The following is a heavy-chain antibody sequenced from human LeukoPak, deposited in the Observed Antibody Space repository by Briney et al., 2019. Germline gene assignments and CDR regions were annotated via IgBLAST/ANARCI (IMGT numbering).Heavy chain of an antibody. CDR3: ARGADGVSSNSRGWFDP. J-gene: IGHJ5*02. Sequence: GGSLRLSCAASGFTFSNYEMHWVRQAPGKGLEWVSYISSSGSDIYYADSVKGRFTISRDNARNSLYLQMNTLRAEDTAVYSCARGADGVSSNSRGWFDPWGQGTLVTVSS. D-gene: IGHD2-15*01. CDR1: GFTFSNYE. CDR2: ISSSGSDI. V-gene: IGHV3-48*03.